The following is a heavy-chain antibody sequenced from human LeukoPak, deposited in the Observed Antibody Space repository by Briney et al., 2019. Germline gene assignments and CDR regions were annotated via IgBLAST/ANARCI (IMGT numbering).Heavy chain of an antibody. CDR3: ARYGNYLFDY. CDR1: GFTFSSYA. CDR2: ISYDGSNK. J-gene: IGHJ4*02. D-gene: IGHD1-7*01. Sequence: GGSLRLSCAASGFTFSSYAMHWVRQAPGKGLEWVAVISYDGSNKYYADSVKGRFTISRDNSRNTLYLQMNSLRAEDTAVYYCARYGNYLFDYWGQGTLVTVSS. V-gene: IGHV3-30-3*01.